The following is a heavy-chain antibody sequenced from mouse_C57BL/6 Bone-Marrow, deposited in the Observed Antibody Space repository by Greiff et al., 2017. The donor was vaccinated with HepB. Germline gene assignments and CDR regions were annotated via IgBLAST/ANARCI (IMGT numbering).Heavy chain of an antibody. V-gene: IGHV1-81*01. J-gene: IGHJ2*01. CDR3: ARVITTVVGFDY. CDR2: IYPRSGNT. Sequence: VKLQESGAELARPGASVKLSCKASGYTFTSYGISWVKQRTGQGLEWIGEIYPRSGNTYYNEKFKGKATLTADKSSSTAYMELRSLTSEDSAVYFCARVITTVVGFDYWGQGTTLTVSS. D-gene: IGHD1-1*01. CDR1: GYTFTSYG.